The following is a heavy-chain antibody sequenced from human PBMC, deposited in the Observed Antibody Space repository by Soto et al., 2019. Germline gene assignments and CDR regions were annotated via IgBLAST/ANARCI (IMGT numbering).Heavy chain of an antibody. CDR1: GYTFTSYA. Sequence: ASVKVSCKASGYTFTSYAMHWVRQAPGQRLEWMGWINAGNGNTKYSQKFQGRVTITRDTSASTAYMELSSLRSEDTAVYYCARDSTYYYDIGNWGQGTLVTVSS. CDR3: ARDSTYYYDIGN. J-gene: IGHJ4*02. D-gene: IGHD3-22*01. CDR2: INAGNGNT. V-gene: IGHV1-3*01.